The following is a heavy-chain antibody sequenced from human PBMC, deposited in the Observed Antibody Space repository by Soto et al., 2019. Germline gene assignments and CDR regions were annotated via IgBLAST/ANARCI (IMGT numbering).Heavy chain of an antibody. CDR1: GGSMHSYH. CDR2: IHSSGST. CDR3: AREQWVAAAGITRFDP. Sequence: QTLSLTCTVSGGSMHSYHWSWIRQPAGKGLEWIGHIHSSGSTNYNPSLKSRVTMSVDTSKNQFSLRLMSVTAADTAVYYCAREQWVAAAGITRFDPWGKGSLV. J-gene: IGHJ5*02. V-gene: IGHV4-4*07. D-gene: IGHD6-13*01.